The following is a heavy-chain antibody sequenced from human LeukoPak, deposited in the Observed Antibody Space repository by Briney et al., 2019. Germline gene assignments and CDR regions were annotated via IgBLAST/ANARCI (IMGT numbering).Heavy chain of an antibody. D-gene: IGHD2-15*01. Sequence: GGSLRLSCAASGFTFSSYSMNWVRQAPGKGLEWVAVISYDGSNKYYADSVKGRFTISRDNSKNTLYLQMNSLRAEDTAVYYCAKDEVVVVAATLYDYWGQGTLVTVSS. CDR2: ISYDGSNK. J-gene: IGHJ4*02. CDR1: GFTFSSYS. CDR3: AKDEVVVVAATLYDY. V-gene: IGHV3-30*18.